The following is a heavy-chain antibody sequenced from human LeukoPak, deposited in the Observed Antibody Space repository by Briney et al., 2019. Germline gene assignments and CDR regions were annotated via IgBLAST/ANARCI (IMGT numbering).Heavy chain of an antibody. Sequence: SGGSLRLSCAASGFTFSSCGMHWVRQAPGKGLEWVAFIRYDGSNKYYADSVKGRFTISRDNSKNTLYLQMNSLRAEDTAVYYCAKDRYCTNGVCYRFDYWGQGTLVTVSS. CDR3: AKDRYCTNGVCYRFDY. V-gene: IGHV3-30*02. CDR2: IRYDGSNK. CDR1: GFTFSSCG. J-gene: IGHJ4*02. D-gene: IGHD2-8*01.